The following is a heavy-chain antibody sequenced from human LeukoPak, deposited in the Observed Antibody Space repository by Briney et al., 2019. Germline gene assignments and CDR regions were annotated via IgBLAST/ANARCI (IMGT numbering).Heavy chain of an antibody. D-gene: IGHD5-18*01. Sequence: GGSLRLSCAVSEFTFSIYAMNWVRQAPGKGLGWVSAISGSGGSTHYADSVKGRFTISRDNSKNTLYLQMNSLRAEDTAVYYCAREVDGYSYGSNWFDPWGQGTLVTVSS. CDR3: AREVDGYSYGSNWFDP. CDR1: EFTFSIYA. V-gene: IGHV3-23*01. CDR2: ISGSGGST. J-gene: IGHJ5*02.